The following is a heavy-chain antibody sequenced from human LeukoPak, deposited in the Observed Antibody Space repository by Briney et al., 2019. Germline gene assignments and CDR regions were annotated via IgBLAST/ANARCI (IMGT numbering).Heavy chain of an antibody. CDR2: IYPGDSDT. V-gene: IGHV5-51*01. CDR3: ARLTRLVVITW. J-gene: IGHJ3*01. CDR1: GSPFTSYW. Sequence: GESLQISCQGSGSPFTSYWIGWVRQLPGKGLEWMGIIYPGDSDTRYSPSFQGQVTISADKSISTAYLQWSSLKASDTAMYYCARLTRLVVITWWGQGTMVTVSS. D-gene: IGHD3-22*01.